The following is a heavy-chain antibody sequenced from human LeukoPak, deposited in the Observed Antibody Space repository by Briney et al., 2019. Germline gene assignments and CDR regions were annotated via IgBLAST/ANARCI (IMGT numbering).Heavy chain of an antibody. V-gene: IGHV1-46*01. CDR1: GYTFTSYY. Sequence: ASVKVSCKASGYTFTSYYMHWVRQAPGQGLEWMGIINPSGGSTSYAQKFQGRVTMTRDTSTSTVCMELSSLRSEDTAVYYWARSWGYSGYDLDGNWFDPWGQGTLVTVSS. CDR3: ARSWGYSGYDLDGNWFDP. J-gene: IGHJ5*02. D-gene: IGHD5-12*01. CDR2: INPSGGST.